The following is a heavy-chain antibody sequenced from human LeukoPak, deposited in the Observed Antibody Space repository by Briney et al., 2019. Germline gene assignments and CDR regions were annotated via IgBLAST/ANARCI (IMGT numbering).Heavy chain of an antibody. J-gene: IGHJ3*02. Sequence: GGSLRLSCAASGFTFDDYAMHWVRQAPGKGLEWVSGISWNSGSIGYADSVKGRFTISRDNAKNSLYLQMNSLRAEDTALYYCAKVVRGDWVAFDIWGQGTMVTVSS. CDR1: GFTFDDYA. CDR2: ISWNSGSI. V-gene: IGHV3-9*01. D-gene: IGHD2-21*02. CDR3: AKVVRGDWVAFDI.